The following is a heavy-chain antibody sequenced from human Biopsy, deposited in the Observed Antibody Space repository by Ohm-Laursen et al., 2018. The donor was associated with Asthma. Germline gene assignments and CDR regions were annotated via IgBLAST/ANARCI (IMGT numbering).Heavy chain of an antibody. V-gene: IGHV1-24*01. D-gene: IGHD4-17*01. CDR3: ASDFPKDYVRYNFQF. Sequence: ASAKVSCKISGYSLTDLSMHWVRQAPGQGLEWMGGHDHEEGGTVNARRFQGRVTMTEDTSTDTAYMELSSLSSDDTAVYYCASDFPKDYVRYNFQFWGQGTLVTISS. J-gene: IGHJ4*02. CDR2: HDHEEGGT. CDR1: GYSLTDLS.